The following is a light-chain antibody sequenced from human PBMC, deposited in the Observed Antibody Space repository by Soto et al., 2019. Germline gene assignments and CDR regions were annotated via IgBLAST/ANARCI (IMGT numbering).Light chain of an antibody. V-gene: IGKV3-20*01. J-gene: IGKJ4*01. Sequence: EIVLTQSPCTLSLSPGERATLSCSASQSVRSSYFAWYQQKPGQAPRLLIFGASTRAPGIPDRFSGSGSGTDFTLTISKLEPEDFALFYCQQYGNSPLTFGGGTKVDIK. CDR2: GAS. CDR1: QSVRSSY. CDR3: QQYGNSPLT.